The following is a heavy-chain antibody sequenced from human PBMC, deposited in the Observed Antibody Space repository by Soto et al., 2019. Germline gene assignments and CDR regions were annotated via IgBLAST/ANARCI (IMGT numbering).Heavy chain of an antibody. J-gene: IGHJ6*03. CDR2: INWNGGST. CDR3: VKHTVIYYNYYIAV. D-gene: IGHD2-21*01. V-gene: IGHV3-20*04. CDR1: GFTFDDYG. Sequence: DVQLVESGGGVVWPGGSLRLSCAASGFTFDDYGMSWVRQVPGKGLEWVAGINWNGGSTGYVDSVKGRFTISRDNAKKSLYLQMKNLRAEDTALYYCVKHTVIYYNYYIAVWGEGTTVTVSS.